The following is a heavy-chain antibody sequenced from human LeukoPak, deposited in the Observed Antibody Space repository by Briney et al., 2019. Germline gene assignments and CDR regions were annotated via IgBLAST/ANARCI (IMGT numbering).Heavy chain of an antibody. CDR3: ARLIYSGSYYVFDS. CDR2: IYFSGSS. Sequence: SETLSLTCSVSGDSISGVSYYWGWVRQPPGKGLEWIGIIYFSGSSHYNSSLKTRVTISVDTSKNQFSLRLSSVTAADTAVYYCARLIYSGSYYVFDSWGQGSLVTVSS. V-gene: IGHV4-39*01. CDR1: GDSISGVSYY. D-gene: IGHD1-26*01. J-gene: IGHJ4*02.